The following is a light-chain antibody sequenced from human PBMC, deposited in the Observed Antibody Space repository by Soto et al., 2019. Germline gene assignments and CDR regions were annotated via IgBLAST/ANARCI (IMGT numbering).Light chain of an antibody. J-gene: IGKJ4*01. CDR2: DAS. V-gene: IGKV3-11*01. CDR1: RSVSSY. CDR3: QQRSNWPPALT. Sequence: VLTQSPATLSLSPGERVTLSCRASRSVSSYLAWYQQTPGQAPRLLISDASNRATGIPARFSGRGSGTDFTLTLSSLESEDVAVYSCQQRSNWPPALTFGGGTKVEIK.